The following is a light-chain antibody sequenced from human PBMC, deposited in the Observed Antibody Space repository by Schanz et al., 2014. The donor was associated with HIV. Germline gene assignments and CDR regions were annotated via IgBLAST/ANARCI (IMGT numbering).Light chain of an antibody. CDR1: NSDIGDYNY. V-gene: IGLV2-14*03. CDR3: SLHMRRTTLDV. CDR2: DVS. J-gene: IGLJ1*01. Sequence: QSVLTQPPSVSAAPGQKVTISCSGTNSDIGDYNYVSWYQQHPGKAPKLMIYDVSHRPLGVSNRFSGSKSGNTASLTISGLRAEDEADYYCSLHMRRTTLDVFGTGTKLTVL.